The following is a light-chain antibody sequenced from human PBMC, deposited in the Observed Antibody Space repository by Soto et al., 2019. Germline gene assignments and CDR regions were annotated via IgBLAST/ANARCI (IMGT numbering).Light chain of an antibody. Sequence: QSALTQPPSASGSPGQSVTISFIGTASDIGRYNYVSWYQHHPGKAHKLIIYEVTKRPSGVPDRFSGSKSGNTASLTVSGLQADDEADYYCNSYVGSNNYVFGTGTKLTVL. J-gene: IGLJ1*01. CDR2: EVT. CDR3: NSYVGSNNYV. V-gene: IGLV2-8*01. CDR1: ASDIGRYNY.